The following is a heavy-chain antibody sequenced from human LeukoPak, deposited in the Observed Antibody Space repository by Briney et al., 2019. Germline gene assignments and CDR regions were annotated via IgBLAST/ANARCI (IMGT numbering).Heavy chain of an antibody. CDR2: INKDGSAN. V-gene: IGHV3-7*01. CDR1: RFTFSSSW. CDR3: ARGQD. Sequence: GGSLRLSCAASRFTFSSSWMSWVRQAPGKGLECVANINKDGSANYAEDSVKGRLTISRDNAKNSLYLQMNSLRAEDTAGYYCARGQDWGQGTLVTVSS. J-gene: IGHJ4*02.